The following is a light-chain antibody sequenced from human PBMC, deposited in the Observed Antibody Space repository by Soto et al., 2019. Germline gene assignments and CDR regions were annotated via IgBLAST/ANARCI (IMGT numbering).Light chain of an antibody. J-gene: IGKJ1*01. V-gene: IGKV1-5*01. CDR1: QSISSW. CDR2: DAS. Sequence: DIQMTKSPSTLSASVGDRFTITCRASQSISSWLAWYQQKPGKAPNLLIYDASSLESGVPSRFSGSGSGTEFTLTISSLQPDDFATYYCQQYSSYSTFGQGTKVDIK. CDR3: QQYSSYST.